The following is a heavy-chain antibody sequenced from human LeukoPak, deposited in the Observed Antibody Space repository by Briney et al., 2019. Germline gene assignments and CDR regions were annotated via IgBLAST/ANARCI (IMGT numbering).Heavy chain of an antibody. D-gene: IGHD3/OR15-3a*01. CDR2: IYTSGST. CDR1: GGSIRTFY. V-gene: IGHV4-4*07. Sequence: PSETLSLTCTVSGGSIRTFYWSWIRQPAGKGLEWIGHIYTSGSTNYSPSLKSQVSISIDTSKNQFSLKLTSVTAADTAVYYCARQTGSGLFILPGGQGTLVTVSS. J-gene: IGHJ4*02. CDR3: ARQTGSGLFILP.